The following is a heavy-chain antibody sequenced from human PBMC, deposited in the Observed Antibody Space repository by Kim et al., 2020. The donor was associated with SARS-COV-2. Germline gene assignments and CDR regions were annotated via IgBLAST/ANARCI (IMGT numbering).Heavy chain of an antibody. V-gene: IGHV4-4*02. Sequence: SETLSLTCAVSGGSISSSNWWSWVRQPPGKGLEWIGEIYHSGSTNYNPSLKSRVTISVDKSKNQFSLKLSSVTAADTAVYYCARAPYNWNYVTGYYGMDVWGQGTTVTVSS. J-gene: IGHJ6*02. CDR3: ARAPYNWNYVTGYYGMDV. CDR2: IYHSGST. CDR1: GGSISSSNW. D-gene: IGHD1-7*01.